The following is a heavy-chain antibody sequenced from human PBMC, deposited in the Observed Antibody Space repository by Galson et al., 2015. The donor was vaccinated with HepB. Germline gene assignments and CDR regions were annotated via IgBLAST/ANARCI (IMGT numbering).Heavy chain of an antibody. J-gene: IGHJ4*02. D-gene: IGHD3-16*01. V-gene: IGHV1-18*01. CDR1: GYTFTSYG. Sequence: QSGAEVTKPWASVKASCKASGYTFTSYGTSWVRQAPGQGLAWMAWISGYNGNTNYAQKLQGRVTMTTDTSTSTAYMELRSLRSGDTGVYYCASESASRLGVWGQGTLVTVSS. CDR3: ASESASRLGV. CDR2: ISGYNGNT.